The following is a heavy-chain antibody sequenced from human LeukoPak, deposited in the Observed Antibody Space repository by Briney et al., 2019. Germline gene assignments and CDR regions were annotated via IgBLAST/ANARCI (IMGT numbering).Heavy chain of an antibody. V-gene: IGHV1-18*01. CDR3: ARDRGLRATAGTRIDF. J-gene: IGHJ4*02. CDR1: GYTFNSYA. Sequence: ASVKVSRKASGYTFNSYAITWVRQAPGQGLEWMGWISTYNGITSYAQKLQGRVTMTTDTSSTTAYMELRSLRSDDTALYYCARDRGLRATAGTRIDFWGQGTLVTVSS. D-gene: IGHD6-13*01. CDR2: ISTYNGIT.